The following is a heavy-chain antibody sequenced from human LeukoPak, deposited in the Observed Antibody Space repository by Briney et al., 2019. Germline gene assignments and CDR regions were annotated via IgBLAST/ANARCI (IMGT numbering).Heavy chain of an antibody. J-gene: IGHJ4*02. Sequence: GGSLRLSCAASGFTFSIYGMHWVRQAPGKGLEWVAVIWYDGSNKYYADSVKGRFTISRDNSKNTLYLQMNSLRAEDTAVYYCAREYDYVWGSYRYTNYYFDYWGQGTLVTVSS. CDR3: AREYDYVWGSYRYTNYYFDY. D-gene: IGHD3-16*02. CDR1: GFTFSIYG. V-gene: IGHV3-33*01. CDR2: IWYDGSNK.